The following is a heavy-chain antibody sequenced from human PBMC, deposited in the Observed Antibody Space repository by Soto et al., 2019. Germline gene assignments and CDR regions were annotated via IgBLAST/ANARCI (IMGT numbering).Heavy chain of an antibody. CDR2: IIPIFGTA. J-gene: IGHJ6*02. Sequence: ASVKVSCKASGGTFSSYAISWVRQAPGQGLEWMGGIIPIFGTANYAQKFQGRVTITADKSTSTAYMELSSLRSEDTAVYHCAREHQLVRGYHYYGMDVWGQGTTVTVSS. V-gene: IGHV1-69*06. CDR1: GGTFSSYA. D-gene: IGHD6-13*01. CDR3: AREHQLVRGYHYYGMDV.